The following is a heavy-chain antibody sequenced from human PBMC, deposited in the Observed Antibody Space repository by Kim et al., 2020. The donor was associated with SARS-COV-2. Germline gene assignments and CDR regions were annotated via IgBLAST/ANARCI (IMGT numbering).Heavy chain of an antibody. CDR1: GGTFSIYA. CDR2: IIPILAIA. J-gene: IGHJ6*02. D-gene: IGHD3-9*01. V-gene: IGHV1-69*04. Sequence: SVKVSCKASGGTFSIYAISWVRQAPGQGLEWMARIIPILAIANYAQNFQGRVTVTADKSTGTAYMELSSLRSEDTAVYYCATDMQMNDYYDSYYYGLDVWGQGTTVTVSS. CDR3: ATDMQMNDYYDSYYYGLDV.